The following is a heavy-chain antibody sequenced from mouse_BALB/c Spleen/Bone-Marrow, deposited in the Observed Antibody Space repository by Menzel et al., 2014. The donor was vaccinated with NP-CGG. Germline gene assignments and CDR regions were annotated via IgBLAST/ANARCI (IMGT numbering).Heavy chain of an antibody. CDR3: GRDGYGSSD. CDR2: ISRGGSYT. Sequence: EVKLEESGGVLVKPGGSLKLSCAASGFTFSTYAMSWVRQSPEKRLVWVAEISRGGSYTYYPDTVTGRFPISRHNAKNPMFLEMSSLVSEDPAMYYCGRDGYGSSDWGQGTLVTVSA. CDR1: GFTFSTYA. D-gene: IGHD1-1*01. J-gene: IGHJ3*01. V-gene: IGHV5-9-4*01.